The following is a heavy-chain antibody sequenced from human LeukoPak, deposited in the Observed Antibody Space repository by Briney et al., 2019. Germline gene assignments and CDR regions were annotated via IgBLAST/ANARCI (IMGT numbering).Heavy chain of an antibody. CDR2: INPSGGST. D-gene: IGHD3-10*01. V-gene: IGHV1-46*01. Sequence: GASVKVSCKASGYTFTSYYMHWVRQAPGQGLEWMGIINPSGGSTSYAQKFQGRVTMTRDMSTSTVYMELSSLRSEDTAVYYCASGLKYYYYYYYMDVWGKGTTVTVSS. J-gene: IGHJ6*03. CDR1: GYTFTSYY. CDR3: ASGLKYYYYYYYMDV.